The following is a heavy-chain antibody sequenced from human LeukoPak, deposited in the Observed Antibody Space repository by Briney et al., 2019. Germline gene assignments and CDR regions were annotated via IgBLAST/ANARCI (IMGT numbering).Heavy chain of an antibody. CDR1: GFSFSTSP. CDR2: MNNGPGAT. J-gene: IGHJ6*02. D-gene: IGHD5-12*01. CDR3: AKTHYDLLDV. V-gene: IGHV3-23*01. Sequence: PGGSLRLSYAASGFSFSTSPMSWVRQPPGKGLEWVSAMNNGPGATFYRDSVRGRFTISRDDSKSTLYLQMNSLRAEDTGTYYCAKTHYDLLDVWGQGTTVTVSS.